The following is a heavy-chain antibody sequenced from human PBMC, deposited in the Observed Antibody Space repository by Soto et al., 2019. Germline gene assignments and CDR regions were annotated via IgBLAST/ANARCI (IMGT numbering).Heavy chain of an antibody. CDR3: ARGCLTRPNWNDRVAGLKRLSDAFDI. J-gene: IGHJ3*02. CDR1: GGSFSGYY. D-gene: IGHD1-1*01. Sequence: SETLSLTCAVYGGSFSGYYWSWIRQPPGKGLEWIGEINHSGSTNYNPSLKSRVTISVDTSKNQFSLKLSSVTAADTAVYYCARGCLTRPNWNDRVAGLKRLSDAFDIWGQGTMVTVSS. CDR2: INHSGST. V-gene: IGHV4-34*01.